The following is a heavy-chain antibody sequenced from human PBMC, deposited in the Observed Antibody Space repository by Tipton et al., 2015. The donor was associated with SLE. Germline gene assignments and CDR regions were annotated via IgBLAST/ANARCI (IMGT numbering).Heavy chain of an antibody. D-gene: IGHD4-17*01. J-gene: IGHJ4*02. CDR2: ITKSSTYV. Sequence: SLRLSCAASEFTLSSYGIHWVRQAPGKGLEWVSSITKSSTYVYYADSVKGRFTISRDDAKSSLYLQMNSLRVEDTAVYYCASDEYGEAGTDYWGQGTLVTVSS. V-gene: IGHV3-21*01. CDR1: EFTLSSYG. CDR3: ASDEYGEAGTDY.